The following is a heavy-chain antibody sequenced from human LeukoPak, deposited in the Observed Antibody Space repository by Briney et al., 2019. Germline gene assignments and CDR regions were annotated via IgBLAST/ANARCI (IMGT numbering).Heavy chain of an antibody. CDR3: ARAVVQGSYDFWSGWRPSASWFDP. V-gene: IGHV1-8*03. J-gene: IGHJ5*02. Sequence: GASVKVSCKASGYTFTSYDINWVRQATGQGLEWMGWMNPNSGNTGYAQKFQGRVTITRNTSISTAYMELSSLRSEDTAVYYCARAVVQGSYDFWSGWRPSASWFDPWGQGTLVTVSS. CDR2: MNPNSGNT. CDR1: GYTFTSYD. D-gene: IGHD3-3*01.